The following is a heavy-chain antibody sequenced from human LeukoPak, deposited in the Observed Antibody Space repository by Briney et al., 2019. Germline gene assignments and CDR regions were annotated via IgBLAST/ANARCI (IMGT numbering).Heavy chain of an antibody. Sequence: PSETLSLTCTVSGGSISSYYWSWIRQPAGKGLEWIGRIYTSGSTNYNPSLKSRVTRSVDTSKNQFSLKLSSVTAADTAVYYCASGWELYAFDIWGQGTMVTVSS. J-gene: IGHJ3*02. V-gene: IGHV4-4*07. CDR2: IYTSGST. D-gene: IGHD1-26*01. CDR1: GGSISSYY. CDR3: ASGWELYAFDI.